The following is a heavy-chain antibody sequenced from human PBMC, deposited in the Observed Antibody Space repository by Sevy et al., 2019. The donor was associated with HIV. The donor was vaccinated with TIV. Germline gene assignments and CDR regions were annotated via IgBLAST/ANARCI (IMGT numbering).Heavy chain of an antibody. D-gene: IGHD3-3*01. CDR3: AGGYYDFWSGYYRRDAFDS. V-gene: IGHV1-18*01. CDR2: ISAYNGDK. J-gene: IGHJ3*02. Sequence: ASVKVSCKASGYTFTSYGISWVRQAPGQGLEWMGWISAYNGDKNYAQKLQGRVTMTTDTSTCIAYMELTSLRSDDRAGYFCAGGYYDFWSGYYRRDAFDSWGQGTRVTVSS. CDR1: GYTFTSYG.